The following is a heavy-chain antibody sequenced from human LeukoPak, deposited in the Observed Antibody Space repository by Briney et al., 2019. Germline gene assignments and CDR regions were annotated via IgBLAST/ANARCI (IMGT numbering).Heavy chain of an antibody. CDR3: ARIMITVTTSDY. D-gene: IGHD4-17*01. J-gene: IGHJ4*02. V-gene: IGHV3-48*03. CDR2: ISSSGTTI. Sequence: PGGSLRLSCAASGFTFSSYEMNWVRQAPGKGLEWLSYISSSGTTIKYADSVKGRSTISRDNAKNSLYLQVNSLRAEDTAVYYCARIMITVTTSDYWGQGTLVTVSS. CDR1: GFTFSSYE.